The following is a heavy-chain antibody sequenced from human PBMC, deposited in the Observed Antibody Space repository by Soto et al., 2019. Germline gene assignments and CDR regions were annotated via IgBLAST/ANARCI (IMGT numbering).Heavy chain of an antibody. Sequence: QVQLVQSGAEMKKPGSSVKVSCQSSGGTFNTYAMNWVRQAPGQGPEWMGDISPMFGAANYAPKFQGRVTITAAEPTGTSYMQLSSLTSEDTALYCCAREVQVHTPAFVYWGQGTLVTVSS. V-gene: IGHV1-69*19. CDR2: ISPMFGAA. CDR3: AREVQVHTPAFVY. CDR1: GGTFNTYA. D-gene: IGHD2-2*01. J-gene: IGHJ4*02.